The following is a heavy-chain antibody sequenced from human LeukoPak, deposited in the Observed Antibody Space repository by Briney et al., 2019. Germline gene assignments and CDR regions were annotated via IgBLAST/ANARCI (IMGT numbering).Heavy chain of an antibody. Sequence: GGSLRLSCVASGFTVTSTYMSWVRQAPAKGPEWVSVIYGDGATYYADSVKGRFTISRDNSKNTLYLQMNSLRAEDTAVYYCAKDHAAGTFDYWGQGTLVTVSS. D-gene: IGHD6-13*01. V-gene: IGHV3-53*05. CDR1: GFTVTSTY. CDR3: AKDHAAGTFDY. J-gene: IGHJ4*02. CDR2: IYGDGAT.